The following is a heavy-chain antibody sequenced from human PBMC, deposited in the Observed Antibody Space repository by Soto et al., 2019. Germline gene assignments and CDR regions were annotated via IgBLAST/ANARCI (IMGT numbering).Heavy chain of an antibody. J-gene: IGHJ4*02. CDR3: ARQPDYNILTGYFYYFDY. CDR2: IYPGDSDT. D-gene: IGHD3-9*01. Sequence: PGESLKISCKTSGYSFPSYWIGWVRQMPGKGLEWMGIIYPGDSDTRYSPSFQGQVTISVDKSISTAYLQWSSLKASDTAMYYCARQPDYNILTGYFYYFDYWGQGTLVTVSS. CDR1: GYSFPSYW. V-gene: IGHV5-51*01.